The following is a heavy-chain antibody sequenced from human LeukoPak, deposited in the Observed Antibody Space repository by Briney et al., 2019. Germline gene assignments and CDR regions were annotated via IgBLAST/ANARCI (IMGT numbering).Heavy chain of an antibody. CDR1: GFTFSNYA. V-gene: IGHV3-30*04. CDR3: AKVGRGYSYGYFDY. D-gene: IGHD5-18*01. CDR2: ISYDGNNE. J-gene: IGHJ4*02. Sequence: GGSLRLSCAASGFTFSNYAMHWVRQAPGKGLEWVAVISYDGNNEYYADSVKGRFTISRDNSKNTLYLQMNSLRAEDTAVYYCAKVGRGYSYGYFDYWGQGTLVTVSS.